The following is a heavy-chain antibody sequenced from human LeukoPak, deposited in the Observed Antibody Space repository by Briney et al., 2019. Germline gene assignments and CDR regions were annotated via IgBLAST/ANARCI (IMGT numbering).Heavy chain of an antibody. CDR1: GFSFSTST. V-gene: IGHV3-21*01. CDR2: IGWSSRDM. D-gene: IGHD3-22*01. CDR3: VRGDSRDY. J-gene: IGHJ4*02. Sequence: GGSLRLSCAASGFSFSTSTMNWVRQAPGKGLEWISSIGWSSRDMYYADSVRGRFTISRDNAKNSLFLTMNSLRVEDTSVYYCVRGDSRDYWGQGTLVTVSS.